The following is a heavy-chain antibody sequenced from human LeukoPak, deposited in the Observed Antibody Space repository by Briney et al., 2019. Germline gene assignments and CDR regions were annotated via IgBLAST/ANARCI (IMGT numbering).Heavy chain of an antibody. V-gene: IGHV3-48*02. Sequence: GGSLRLSCAASGFTFNTYSMNWVRQAPGKGLEWISHISSSSSTIYYSDSVKGRFTISRDNAKTSLYPQMNSLRDEDTAMYYCAREEAGSDAFDYWGQGTLITVSS. CDR2: ISSSSSTI. J-gene: IGHJ4*02. D-gene: IGHD3-10*01. CDR1: GFTFNTYS. CDR3: AREEAGSDAFDY.